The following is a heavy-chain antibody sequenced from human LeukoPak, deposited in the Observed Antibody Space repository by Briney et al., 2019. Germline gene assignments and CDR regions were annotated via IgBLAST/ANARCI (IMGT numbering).Heavy chain of an antibody. J-gene: IGHJ6*02. V-gene: IGHV3-21*01. Sequence: GGSLRLSCAASGFTFSSYSMNWVRQAPGKGLEWVSSISSSSSYIYYADSVKGRFTISRDNAKNSLYLQMNRLRAEDTAVYYCARDWGYCSGGSCYGMDVWGQGTTVTVSS. CDR2: ISSSSSYI. CDR3: ARDWGYCSGGSCYGMDV. D-gene: IGHD2-15*01. CDR1: GFTFSSYS.